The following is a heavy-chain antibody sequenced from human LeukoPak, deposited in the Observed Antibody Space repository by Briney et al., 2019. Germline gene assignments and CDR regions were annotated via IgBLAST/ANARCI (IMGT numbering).Heavy chain of an antibody. Sequence: PGGSLRLSCAAAAFTLSKFAMHWVRQAPGKGLEWVAVVSYDGSYKYYADSVKGRFTISRDNSKNTLYLQMNSLRAEDTAVYYCARAPGYGAAYYFDYWGQGTLVTVSS. D-gene: IGHD1-1*01. CDR1: AFTLSKFA. CDR2: VSYDGSYK. J-gene: IGHJ4*02. CDR3: ARAPGYGAAYYFDY. V-gene: IGHV3-30*04.